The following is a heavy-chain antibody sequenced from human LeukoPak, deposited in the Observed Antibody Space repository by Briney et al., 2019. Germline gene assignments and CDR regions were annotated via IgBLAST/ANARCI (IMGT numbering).Heavy chain of an antibody. CDR2: ISAYNGNT. CDR3: ARDHMDPRGYSYGYLSRYYYFDY. D-gene: IGHD5-18*01. Sequence: GASVKVSCKASGGTFTSYGISWVRQAPGQGLEWMGWISAYNGNTNYAQKLQGRVTMTTDTSTSTAYMELRSLRSDDTAVYYCARDHMDPRGYSYGYLSRYYYFDYWGQGTLVTVSS. V-gene: IGHV1-18*01. CDR1: GGTFTSYG. J-gene: IGHJ4*02.